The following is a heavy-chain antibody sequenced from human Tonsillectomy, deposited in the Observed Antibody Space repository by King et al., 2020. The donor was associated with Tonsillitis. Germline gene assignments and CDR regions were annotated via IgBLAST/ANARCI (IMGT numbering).Heavy chain of an antibody. CDR1: GFTFSNAW. Sequence: VQLVESGGGLVKPGGSPRLSCAASGFTFSNAWMSWVRQAPGKGLEWVGRIKSKTDGGTTDYAAPVKGRFTISRDDSKNTLYLQMNSLKTEHTAVYYCTTGPLWFGELLFDYWGQGTLVTVSS. CDR2: IKSKTDGGTT. D-gene: IGHD3-10*01. V-gene: IGHV3-15*01. J-gene: IGHJ4*02. CDR3: TTGPLWFGELLFDY.